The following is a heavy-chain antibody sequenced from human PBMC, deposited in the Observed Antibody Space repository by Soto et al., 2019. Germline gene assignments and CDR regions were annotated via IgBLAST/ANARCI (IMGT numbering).Heavy chain of an antibody. V-gene: IGHV3-23*01. Sequence: PSETLSLTCTVSGGSISSSTYYWGWIRQPPGKGLEWVSTVTGTGGATYYADSVKGRVTISRDNSKNTLYLQMNSLRAEDTAVYYCAKDRLYSSGWYYYYGMDVWGQGTTVTVSS. CDR2: VTGTGGAT. J-gene: IGHJ6*02. CDR3: AKDRLYSSGWYYYYGMDV. D-gene: IGHD6-19*01. CDR1: GGSISSSTYY.